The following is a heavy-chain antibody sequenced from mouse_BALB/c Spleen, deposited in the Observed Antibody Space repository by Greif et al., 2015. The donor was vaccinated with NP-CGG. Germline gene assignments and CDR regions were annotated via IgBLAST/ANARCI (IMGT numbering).Heavy chain of an antibody. D-gene: IGHD1-1*01. Sequence: VQLQQSGPELVKPGASVKISCKASGYTFTDYNMHWVKQSHGKSLEWIGYIYPYNGGTGYNQRFKSKATLTVDNSSSAACMELRGLASEESAVYYCARSADYYERGEYAMDYWGQGTSVTVSS. CDR2: IYPYNGGT. J-gene: IGHJ4*01. CDR1: GYTFTDYN. CDR3: ARSADYYERGEYAMDY. V-gene: IGHV1S29*02.